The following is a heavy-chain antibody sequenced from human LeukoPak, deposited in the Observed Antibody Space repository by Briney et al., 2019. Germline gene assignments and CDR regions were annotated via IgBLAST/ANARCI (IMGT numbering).Heavy chain of an antibody. D-gene: IGHD1-26*01. CDR3: ARDSYSGSYPDY. Sequence: ASVKVSCKASGYTFTSYGISGVRQAPGQGLEWMGWISAYNGNTNYAQKLQGRVTMTTDTSTSTAYMELRSLRSDDTAVYYCARDSYSGSYPDYWGQGTLVTVSS. V-gene: IGHV1-18*01. J-gene: IGHJ4*02. CDR1: GYTFTSYG. CDR2: ISAYNGNT.